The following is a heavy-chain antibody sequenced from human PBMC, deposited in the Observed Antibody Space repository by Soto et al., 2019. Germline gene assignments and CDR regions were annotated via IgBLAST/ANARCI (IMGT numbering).Heavy chain of an antibody. CDR3: ARRAETNGWNGFGADKYYFDF. D-gene: IGHD1-1*01. CDR2: MNPNTGNS. CDR1: GYTFTSYD. Sequence: ASVKGSCKASGYTFTSYDIYWLRQATGQGLEWMGWMNPNTGNSGYAQKFQGRVTVTSDTSINTVHMELSSLRSEDTAVYYCARRAETNGWNGFGADKYYFDFWGQGTLVTVSS. J-gene: IGHJ4*02. V-gene: IGHV1-8*01.